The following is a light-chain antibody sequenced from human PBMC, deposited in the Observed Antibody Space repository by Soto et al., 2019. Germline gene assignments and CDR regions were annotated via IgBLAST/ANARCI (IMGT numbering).Light chain of an antibody. CDR2: CND. J-gene: IGLJ3*02. CDR3: ATRDNSLSRWV. Sequence: QSVLTQPPSASGTPGQRVTISCSGSSSNIGTNYVYWYEQLPGTAPKLLIYCNDQRPSGVPDRLSGSKSGTSASLAISGLRSEDEADYYCATRDNSLSRWVFGGGTKVTVL. CDR1: SSNIGTNY. V-gene: IGLV1-47*02.